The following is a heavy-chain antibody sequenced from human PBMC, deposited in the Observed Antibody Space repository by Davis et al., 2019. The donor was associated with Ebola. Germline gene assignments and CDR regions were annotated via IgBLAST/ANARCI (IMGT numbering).Heavy chain of an antibody. CDR1: GGSISSSSYY. CDR2: IYYSGST. V-gene: IGHV4-39*02. J-gene: IGHJ4*02. D-gene: IGHD1-14*01. CDR3: ARDYVY. Sequence: MPSETLSLTCTVSGGSISSSSYYWGWIRQPPGKGLEWIGSIYYSGSTYYNPSLKSRVTISVDTSKNQFSLRLKSVTAADTAMYYCARDYVYWGQGTLVTVSS.